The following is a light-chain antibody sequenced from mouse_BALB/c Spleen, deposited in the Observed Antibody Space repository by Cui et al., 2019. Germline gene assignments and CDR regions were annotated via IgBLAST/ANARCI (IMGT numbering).Light chain of an antibody. CDR2: ATS. J-gene: IGKJ4*01. CDR3: QQWNSNP. CDR1: SNENY. Sequence: QIVLSHSQALLSASPGEKVTMTCRASSNENYMHWYQQKPGASPQPWFYATSNLASGVPARFSGSGSGTSYSLTISRVEAEDAATYYFQQWNSNPFGSGTKLEIK. V-gene: IGKV4-72*01.